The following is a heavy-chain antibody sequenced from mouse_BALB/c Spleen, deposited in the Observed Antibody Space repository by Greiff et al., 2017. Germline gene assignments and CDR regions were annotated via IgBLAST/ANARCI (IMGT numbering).Heavy chain of an antibody. CDR3: ARKGGLRDAWFAY. D-gene: IGHD1-1*01. CDR2: IDPSDSYT. J-gene: IGHJ3*01. V-gene: IGHV1-69*02. CDR1: GYTFTSYW. Sequence: QVQLQQPGAELVKPGASVKLSCKASGYTFTSYWMHWVKQRPGQGLEWIGEIDPSDSYTNYNQKFKGKATLTVDKSYSKAYMQLSSLTSEDSAVYYCARKGGLRDAWFAYWGQGTLVTVSA.